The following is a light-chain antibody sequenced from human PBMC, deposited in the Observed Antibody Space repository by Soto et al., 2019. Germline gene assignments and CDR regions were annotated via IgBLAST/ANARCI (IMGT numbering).Light chain of an antibody. CDR3: QQYSAYTWT. J-gene: IGKJ1*01. CDR2: DAS. CDR1: QSISRW. Sequence: DIQMTQSPSTLSASVGDRVSITCRSSQSISRWLAWFQQIPGQAPKVLIYDASTLQSGVPSRFSGSGSGTEFTLTINGLQPDDFATYYCQQYSAYTWTFGQGSKVEVK. V-gene: IGKV1-5*01.